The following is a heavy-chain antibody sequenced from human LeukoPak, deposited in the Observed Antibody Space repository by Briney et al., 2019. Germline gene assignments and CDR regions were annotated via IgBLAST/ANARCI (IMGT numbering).Heavy chain of an antibody. CDR3: ARRPIAVAGRWLDP. V-gene: IGHV4-34*01. J-gene: IGHJ5*02. CDR1: GGSFSGYY. D-gene: IGHD6-19*01. CDR2: INHSGST. Sequence: SETLSLTCAVYGGSFSGYYWSWIRQPPGKGLEWIGEINHSGSTNYNPSLKSRVTISVDTSKNQFSLKLSSVTAADTAVYYCARRPIAVAGRWLDPWGQGTLVTVSS.